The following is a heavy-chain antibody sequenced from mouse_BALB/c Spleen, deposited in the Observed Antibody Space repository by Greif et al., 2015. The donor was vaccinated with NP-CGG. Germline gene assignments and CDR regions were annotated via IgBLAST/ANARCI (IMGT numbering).Heavy chain of an antibody. D-gene: IGHD2-1*01. J-gene: IGHJ3*01. CDR3: ARDPYGNYLFAY. CDR2: ISDGGSYT. CDR1: GFTFSDYY. V-gene: IGHV5-4*02. Sequence: EVKLVESGGGLVKPGGSLKLSCAASGFTFSDYYMYWVRQTPEKRLEWVATISDGGSYTYYPDSVKGRFTISRDNAKNNLYLQMSSLKSEDTAMYYCARDPYGNYLFAYWGQGTLVTVSA.